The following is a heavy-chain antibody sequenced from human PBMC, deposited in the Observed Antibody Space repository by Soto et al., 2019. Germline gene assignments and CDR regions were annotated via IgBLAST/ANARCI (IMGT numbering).Heavy chain of an antibody. CDR3: AKGITMVRGVIDY. D-gene: IGHD3-10*01. V-gene: IGHV3-23*01. CDR1: GFTFSSYA. CDR2: ISGSGGST. J-gene: IGHJ4*02. Sequence: EVQLLESGGGLVQPWGSLRLSYAASGFTFSSYAMSWVRQAQGKGLEWVSSISGSGGSTYYSDSVKCQFTISRDNSKNTLYLQMNSLRAEDTAVYYCAKGITMVRGVIDYWGQGTLVTVSS.